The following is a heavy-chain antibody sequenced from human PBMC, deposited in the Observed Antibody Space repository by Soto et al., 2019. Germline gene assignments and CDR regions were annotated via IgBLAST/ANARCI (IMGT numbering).Heavy chain of an antibody. J-gene: IGHJ5*02. Sequence: EAQLVESGGGLVQPGGSLRLSCAASGFNFSPYWMHWVRQTPGKGLVWVSRINAEGTTIYADSVKGRFTISRDNAKNMLYLQMTSLRAEDTAVYFCARGSNTAFDPWGQGTLVTVSS. CDR2: INAEGTT. V-gene: IGHV3-74*01. CDR3: ARGSNTAFDP. CDR1: GFNFSPYW. D-gene: IGHD2-21*02.